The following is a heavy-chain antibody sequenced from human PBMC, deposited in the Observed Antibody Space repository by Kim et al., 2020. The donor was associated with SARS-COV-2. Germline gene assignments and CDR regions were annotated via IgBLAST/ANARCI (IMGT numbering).Heavy chain of an antibody. Sequence: GGSLRLSCAASGFAFSYYNMNWVRQAPGKGLEWVASISYKSGSIYYAASVKGRFTISRDNAKNSLYLLMNSLRVDDTAVYFCARAFSSTWSYDVDYWGQGTPLTVSS. V-gene: IGHV3-21*01. CDR2: ISYKSGSI. D-gene: IGHD6-13*01. CDR3: ARAFSSTWSYDVDY. J-gene: IGHJ4*02. CDR1: GFAFSYYN.